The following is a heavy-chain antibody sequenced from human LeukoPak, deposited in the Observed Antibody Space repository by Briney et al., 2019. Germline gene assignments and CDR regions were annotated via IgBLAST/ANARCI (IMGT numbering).Heavy chain of an antibody. CDR2: INTDGSST. V-gene: IGHV3-74*01. CDR1: GFTFSYYW. CDR3: ARLVITGRLDP. Sequence: GGSLRLSCTASGFTFSYYWMHWVCQAPGKGPVWVSRINTDGSSTTCADSVKGRFTISRDNAKNTLYLQMNSLRAEDTAVYYCARLVITGRLDPWGQGTLVTVSS. D-gene: IGHD1-26*01. J-gene: IGHJ5*02.